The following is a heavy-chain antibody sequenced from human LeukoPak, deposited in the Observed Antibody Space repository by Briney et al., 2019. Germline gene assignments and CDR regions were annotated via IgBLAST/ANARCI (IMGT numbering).Heavy chain of an antibody. CDR2: IYYSGST. Sequence: SETLSLTCTVSGGSISSSSYYWGWIRQPPGKGLEWIGSIYYSGSTYYNPSLKSRVTISVDTSKNQFSLKLSSVTAADTVVYYCARHGLNYYYYYYMDVWGKGTTVTISS. J-gene: IGHJ6*03. D-gene: IGHD3-22*01. V-gene: IGHV4-39*01. CDR1: GGSISSSSYY. CDR3: ARHGLNYYYYYYMDV.